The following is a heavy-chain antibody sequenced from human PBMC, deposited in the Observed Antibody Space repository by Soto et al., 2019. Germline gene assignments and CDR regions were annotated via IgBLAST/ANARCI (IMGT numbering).Heavy chain of an antibody. D-gene: IGHD6-13*01. CDR1: GYSFTTYF. V-gene: IGHV1-3*04. CDR3: ARPYSNSWSTYFDY. J-gene: IGHJ4*02. Sequence: QVQLVQSGAEVKKPGASVKVSCKTSGYSFTTYFMHWVRQAPGQRLEWMGWINTGNGDTKYSQQFQGRVTIARDTSASTTYMELSSLRSEDTAVYYCARPYSNSWSTYFDYWGQGTLLTVSS. CDR2: INTGNGDT.